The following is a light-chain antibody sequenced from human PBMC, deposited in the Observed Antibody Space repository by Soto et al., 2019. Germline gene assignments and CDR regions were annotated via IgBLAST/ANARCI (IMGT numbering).Light chain of an antibody. V-gene: IGKV1-5*01. CDR2: DAS. Sequence: NKMTQSPCSLSTSVGESVTITCRASQNIRNWLAWYQQKPGKAPNPLIYDASSLKSGVPARFSGSGSGTEFTLTIISLQPDDFATYYYQQYNNYSTFGQWNDLRL. CDR3: QQYNNYST. CDR1: QNIRNW. J-gene: IGKJ5*01.